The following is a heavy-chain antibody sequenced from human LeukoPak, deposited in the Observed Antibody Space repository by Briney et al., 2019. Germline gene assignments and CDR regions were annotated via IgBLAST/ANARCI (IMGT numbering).Heavy chain of an antibody. CDR3: TTESQDYGDYDPYYYYMDV. D-gene: IGHD4-17*01. J-gene: IGHJ6*03. CDR1: GFTFSSYG. V-gene: IGHV3-23*01. Sequence: GGSLRLSCAASGFTFSSYGMSWVRQAPGRGLEWVSAISGSGGSTYYADSVKGRFTISRDNSKNTLYLQMNSLKTEDTAVYYCTTESQDYGDYDPYYYYMDVWGKGTTVTVSS. CDR2: ISGSGGST.